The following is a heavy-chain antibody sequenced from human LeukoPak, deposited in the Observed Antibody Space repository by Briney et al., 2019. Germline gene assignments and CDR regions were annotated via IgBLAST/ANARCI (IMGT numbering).Heavy chain of an antibody. CDR2: INHSRST. J-gene: IGHJ4*02. Sequence: SETLSLTCAVYGGSFSGYYWSWIRQPPGKGLEWIGEINHSRSTNYNPSLKSRANMSIDKSKNQLSLELTSVTAADTAIYYCTRESGAFSPFGFWGQGTLVTVSS. CDR1: GGSFSGYY. CDR3: TRESGAFSPFGF. V-gene: IGHV4-34*01. D-gene: IGHD1-26*01.